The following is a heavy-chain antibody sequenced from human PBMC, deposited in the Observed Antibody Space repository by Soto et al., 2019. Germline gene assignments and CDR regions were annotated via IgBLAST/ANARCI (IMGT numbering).Heavy chain of an antibody. V-gene: IGHV4-31*03. J-gene: IGHJ4*02. D-gene: IGHD2-15*01. CDR1: GGSISRAGVYY. CDR3: ARLFGYCSGGSCYKDLRFDY. CDR2: ICCSGST. Sequence: SETLPLTCTVSGGSISRAGVYYWTWIRPRPGKGLEWSGNICCSGSTYYIPSLKSRINMSVDTSKNQFSLKLSSVTAADTAVYYCARLFGYCSGGSCYKDLRFDYLVLGILVT.